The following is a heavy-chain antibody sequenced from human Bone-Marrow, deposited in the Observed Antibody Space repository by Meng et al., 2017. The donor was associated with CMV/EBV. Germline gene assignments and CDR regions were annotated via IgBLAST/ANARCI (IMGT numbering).Heavy chain of an antibody. CDR3: ARGYCSSTSCYHLAFDI. Sequence: SETLSLTCAVYGGSFSGYYWSWIRQPPGKGLEWIGEIYHSGSTNYNPSLKSRVTISVDKSKNQFSLKLSSVTAADTAVYYCARGYCSSTSCYHLAFDIWGQGTMVTVPS. CDR2: IYHSGST. D-gene: IGHD2-2*01. CDR1: GGSFSGYY. J-gene: IGHJ3*02. V-gene: IGHV4-34*01.